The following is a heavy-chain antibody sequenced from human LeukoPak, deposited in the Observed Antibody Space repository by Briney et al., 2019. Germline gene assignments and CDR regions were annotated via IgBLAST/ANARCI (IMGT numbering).Heavy chain of an antibody. CDR1: GFTFTGNW. CDR3: ARAPYAYYGSGTYYSFDY. J-gene: IGHJ4*02. Sequence: GGSLRLSCVASGFTFTGNWMTWVRQAPGKGPEWVANINQDGSEKYYVDSVKGRFTISRDNAKDSVYLQMNSLRAEDTAVYFCARAPYAYYGSGTYYSFDYWGQGTLVTVSS. D-gene: IGHD3-10*01. CDR2: INQDGSEK. V-gene: IGHV3-7*01.